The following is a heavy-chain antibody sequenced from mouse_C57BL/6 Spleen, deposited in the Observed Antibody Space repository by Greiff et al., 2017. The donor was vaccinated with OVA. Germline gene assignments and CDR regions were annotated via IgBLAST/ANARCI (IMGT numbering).Heavy chain of an antibody. D-gene: IGHD1-1*01. CDR2: IYPGNSDT. CDR1: GYTFTSYW. J-gene: IGHJ2*01. CDR3: TRLIYYGSRKGFDY. Sequence: EVQLQQSGTVLARPGASVKMSCKTSGYTFTSYWMHWVKQRPGQGLEWIGAIYPGNSDTSYNQKFKGKAKLTAVTSASTAYMELSSLTNEDSAVYYCTRLIYYGSRKGFDYWGQGTTLTVSS. V-gene: IGHV1-5*01.